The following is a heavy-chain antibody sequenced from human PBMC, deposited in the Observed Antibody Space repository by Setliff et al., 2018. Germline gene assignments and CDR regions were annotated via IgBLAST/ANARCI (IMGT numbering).Heavy chain of an antibody. CDR2: IFYIGRS. J-gene: IGHJ6*03. D-gene: IGHD3-3*01. V-gene: IGHV4-61*05. CDR3: ARTHSIIKIFGVVSLLYHMDV. Sequence: SETLSLTCTVSGASLSSGTYYWGWIRQPPGKALEWIGNIFYIGRSHSNPSLKSRLTMSVDKTKNQFSLNLTSVTAADTAVYYCARTHSIIKIFGVVSLLYHMDVWGTGTTVTVSS. CDR1: GASLSSGTYY.